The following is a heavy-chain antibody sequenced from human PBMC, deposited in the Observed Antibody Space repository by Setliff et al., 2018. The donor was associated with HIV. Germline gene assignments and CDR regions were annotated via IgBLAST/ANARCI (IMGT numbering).Heavy chain of an antibody. D-gene: IGHD3-22*01. CDR3: ARVDYDSSGSFDY. CDR2: IYYSGNT. V-gene: IGHV4-30-4*08. CDR1: GGSITNADYY. J-gene: IGHJ4*02. Sequence: SETLSLTCAVSGGSITNADYYWSWIRQPPGKGLEWIGYIYYSGNTYYNPSLKSRVVISIDTSSNQFSLKLSSVTAADTAVYYCARVDYDSSGSFDYWGQGTLVTVSS.